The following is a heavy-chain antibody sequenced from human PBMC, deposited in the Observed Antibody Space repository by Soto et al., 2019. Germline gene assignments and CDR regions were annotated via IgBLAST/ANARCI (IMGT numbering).Heavy chain of an antibody. J-gene: IGHJ4*02. V-gene: IGHV1-18*04. D-gene: IGHD3-3*01. CDR3: ARGADDFSSGYYYEY. Sequence: QVQLVQSGAEVKKPGASVTVSCKASGYTFSRHGISWVRQAPGQGLEWMAWSGNTNYAQKFQGRLTLTTNPSTRTAYMELRSLRSDDTAVYDCARGADDFSSGYYYEYWGQGTLVTVSS. CDR1: GYTFSRHG. CDR2: SGNT.